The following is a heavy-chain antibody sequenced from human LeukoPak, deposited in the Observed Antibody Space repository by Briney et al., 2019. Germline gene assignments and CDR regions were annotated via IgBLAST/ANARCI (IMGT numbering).Heavy chain of an antibody. Sequence: GGSLRLSCAASGFTFSSYSMNWVRQAPGKGLEWVSYISSSSSTIYYADSVKGRFTISRDNAKNTLYLQMNSLRAEDTAVYYCARDGGSAAGTDYYMDVWGKGTTVTVSS. CDR1: GFTFSSYS. CDR3: ARDGGSAAGTDYYMDV. CDR2: ISSSSSTI. J-gene: IGHJ6*03. V-gene: IGHV3-48*04. D-gene: IGHD6-13*01.